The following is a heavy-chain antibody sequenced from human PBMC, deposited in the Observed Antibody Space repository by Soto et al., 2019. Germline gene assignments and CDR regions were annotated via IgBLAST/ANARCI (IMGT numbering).Heavy chain of an antibody. Sequence: SEALSVTCAVYGGSFSGYYWSWIRQPPGKGLEWIGEINHSGSTNYNPSLKSRVTISVDTSKNQFSLKLSSVTAADTAVYYCVRAGYNGGYYYYGMDVWGQGTTVTVS. D-gene: IGHD5-12*01. CDR3: VRAGYNGGYYYYGMDV. V-gene: IGHV4-34*01. CDR1: GGSFSGYY. J-gene: IGHJ6*02. CDR2: INHSGST.